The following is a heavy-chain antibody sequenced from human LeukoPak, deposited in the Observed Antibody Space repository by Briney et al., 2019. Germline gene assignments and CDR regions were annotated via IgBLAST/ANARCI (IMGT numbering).Heavy chain of an antibody. Sequence: SQTLSLTCTVSGGSISSGDYYWSWIRQPPGTGLEWLGYIYYSGSTYYNPSLKSRVTISVDTSKNQFSLKLSSVTAADTAVYYCARMPYDFWSGYGYYYMDVWGKGTTVTVSS. J-gene: IGHJ6*03. CDR2: IYYSGST. CDR1: GGSISSGDYY. CDR3: ARMPYDFWSGYGYYYMDV. D-gene: IGHD3-3*01. V-gene: IGHV4-30-4*08.